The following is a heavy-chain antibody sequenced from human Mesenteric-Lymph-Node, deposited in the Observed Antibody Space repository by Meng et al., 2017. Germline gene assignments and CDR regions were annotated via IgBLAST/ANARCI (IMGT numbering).Heavy chain of an antibody. D-gene: IGHD5-24*01. V-gene: IGHV3-21*01. J-gene: IGHJ4*02. CDR2: ISSSSSYI. CDR1: GFTFRSYS. CDR3: ARNVRLRDGYNSDY. Sequence: EVQLVESGGGLVKPGGSLRLSCAASGFTFRSYSMNWVRQAPGKGLEWVSSISSSSSYIYYADSVKGRFTISRDNAKNSLYLQMNSLRAEDTAVYYCARNVRLRDGYNSDYWGQGTLVTVSS.